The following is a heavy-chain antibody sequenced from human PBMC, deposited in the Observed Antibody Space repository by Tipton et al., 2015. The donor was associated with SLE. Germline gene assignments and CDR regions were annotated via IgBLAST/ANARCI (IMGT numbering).Heavy chain of an antibody. CDR2: IYYSGST. J-gene: IGHJ5*02. Sequence: LRLSCTVSGGSISSGGYYWSWIRQPAGKGLEWIGRIYYSGSTYYNPSLKSRVTISVDTSKNQFSLKLSPVTAADTAVYYCAGITMVQGVTPWGQGTLVTVSS. V-gene: IGHV4-61*02. D-gene: IGHD3-10*01. CDR3: AGITMVQGVTP. CDR1: GGSISSGGYY.